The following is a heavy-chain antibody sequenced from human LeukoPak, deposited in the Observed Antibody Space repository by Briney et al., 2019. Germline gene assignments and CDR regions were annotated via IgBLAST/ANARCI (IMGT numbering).Heavy chain of an antibody. D-gene: IGHD4-17*01. CDR3: AMHDYGDYVLLDY. CDR1: GFTFSSYA. J-gene: IGHJ4*02. Sequence: PGGSLRLSCAASGFTFSSYAMSWVRQAPGKGLEWVSYISSSGSTIYYADSVKGRFTISRDNAKNSLYLQMNSLRAEDTAVYYCAMHDYGDYVLLDYWGQGTLVTVSS. V-gene: IGHV3-48*04. CDR2: ISSSGSTI.